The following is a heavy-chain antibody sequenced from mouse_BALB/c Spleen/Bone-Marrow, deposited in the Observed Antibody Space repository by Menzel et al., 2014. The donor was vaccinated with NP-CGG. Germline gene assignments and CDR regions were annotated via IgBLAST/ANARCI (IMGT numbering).Heavy chain of an antibody. CDR1: GSTFSDFY. Sequence: EVMLVESGGGLVQPGGSLRLSCATSGSTFSDFYMEWVRQPPGKRLEWIAASRNKVNDYTTEYSASVKGRFIVSRDTSQSILYLQMNALRAEDTAIYYCARAVYGNFDYWGQGTTLTVSS. J-gene: IGHJ2*01. D-gene: IGHD2-1*01. V-gene: IGHV7-1*02. CDR3: ARAVYGNFDY. CDR2: SRNKVNDYTT.